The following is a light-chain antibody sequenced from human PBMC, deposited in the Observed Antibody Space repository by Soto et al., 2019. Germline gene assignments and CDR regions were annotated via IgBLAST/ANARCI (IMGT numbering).Light chain of an antibody. Sequence: QSVLTQPRSVSGSPGQSVTISCTGTSSDVGGHNYVSWYQQYPGKAPKVMIYAVTKRPSGVPDRISGSKSGNTASLTISGLQAEDEADYYCCSYAGSYTHYVFGTGTKVTVL. CDR3: CSYAGSYTHYV. CDR2: AVT. CDR1: SSDVGGHNY. V-gene: IGLV2-11*01. J-gene: IGLJ1*01.